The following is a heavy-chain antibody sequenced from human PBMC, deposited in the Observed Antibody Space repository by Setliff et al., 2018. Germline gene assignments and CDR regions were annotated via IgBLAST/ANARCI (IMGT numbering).Heavy chain of an antibody. Sequence: GGSLRLSCATSGFTVSSSDMSWVRQAPGKGLEWVGRIKRESDGGTTDYAAPVKGRFTISRDDSKNTLYLQMNSLKDEDTAVYYCTTGTPVITGTVGAMDVWGKGTTVTVSS. J-gene: IGHJ6*04. D-gene: IGHD1-7*01. CDR1: GFTVSSSD. CDR3: TTGTPVITGTVGAMDV. CDR2: IKRESDGGTT. V-gene: IGHV3-15*01.